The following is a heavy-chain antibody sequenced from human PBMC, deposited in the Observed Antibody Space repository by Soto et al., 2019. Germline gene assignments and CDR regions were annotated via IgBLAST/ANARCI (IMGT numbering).Heavy chain of an antibody. CDR1: GGSISSSNW. Sequence: SETLSLTCAVSGGSISSSNWWSWVRQPPGKGLEWIGEIYHSGSTNYNPSLKSRVTISVDTSKNQFSLKLSSVTAADTAVYYCARGQTRPSLDYWGQGTLVTVSS. CDR2: IYHSGST. CDR3: ARGQTRPSLDY. J-gene: IGHJ4*02. V-gene: IGHV4-4*02.